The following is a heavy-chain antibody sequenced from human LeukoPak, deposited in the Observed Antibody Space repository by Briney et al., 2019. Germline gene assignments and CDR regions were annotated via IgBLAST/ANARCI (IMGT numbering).Heavy chain of an antibody. V-gene: IGHV4-39*01. D-gene: IGHD3-10*01. CDR2: IYYSGST. CDR3: ARHDSYGSVNWFDP. Sequence: SETLSLTCAVSGGSISSSSYYWGWIRQPPGKGLEWIATIYYSGSTYYNPSLKSRVTISVDTSKNQFSLKLSSVTAADTAVYYCARHDSYGSVNWFDPWGQGTLVTVSS. J-gene: IGHJ5*02. CDR1: GGSISSSSYY.